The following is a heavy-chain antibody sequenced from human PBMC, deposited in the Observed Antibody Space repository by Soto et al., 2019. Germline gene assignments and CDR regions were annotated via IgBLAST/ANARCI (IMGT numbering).Heavy chain of an antibody. J-gene: IGHJ4*02. CDR1: GGSISSYY. Sequence: SETLSLTCTVSGGSISSYYWSWIRQPPGKGLEWIGYIYYSGSTNYNPSLKSRVTISVDTSKNQFSLKLSSVTAADTAVYYCARRVGSYYYFDYWGQGTLVTVSS. CDR3: ARRVGSYYYFDY. CDR2: IYYSGST. D-gene: IGHD1-26*01. V-gene: IGHV4-59*01.